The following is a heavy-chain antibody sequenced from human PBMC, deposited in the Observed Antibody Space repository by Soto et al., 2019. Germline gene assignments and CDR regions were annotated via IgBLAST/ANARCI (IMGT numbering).Heavy chain of an antibody. CDR1: GYSISSGYY. Sequence: PSETLSLTCAVSGYSISSGYYWGWLRQPPGKGLEWIGSIYYSGSTNYKTSLKSRVTISVDTSKNQFSLKLSSVTAADTAVYYCARAPKKLFGWLPYDYWGQGTLVTVSS. CDR3: ARAPKKLFGWLPYDY. V-gene: IGHV4-38-2*01. CDR2: IYYSGST. J-gene: IGHJ4*02. D-gene: IGHD3-16*01.